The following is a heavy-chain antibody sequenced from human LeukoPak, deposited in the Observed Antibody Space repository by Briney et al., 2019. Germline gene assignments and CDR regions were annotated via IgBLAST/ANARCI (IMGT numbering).Heavy chain of an antibody. CDR3: ARGGFDSRWACDI. V-gene: IGHV7-4-1*01. Sequence: ASVKVSCKASGYIFTTYAMNWVRQAPGQGLEWMGWINTNTRNPTYGQDFTGQIVFSLDTSVSTAYLQIDNLKPEDTAVYYCARGGFDSRWACDIWGQGTKVTVSS. D-gene: IGHD3-9*01. CDR1: GYIFTTYA. CDR2: INTNTRNP. J-gene: IGHJ3*02.